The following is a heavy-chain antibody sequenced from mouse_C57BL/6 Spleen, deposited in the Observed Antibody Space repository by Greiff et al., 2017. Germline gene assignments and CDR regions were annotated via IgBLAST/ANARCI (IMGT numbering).Heavy chain of an antibody. Sequence: EVKLMESGGGLVKPGGSLKLSCAASGFTFSSYAMSWVRQTPEKRLEWVATISDGGSYTYYPDNVKGRFTISRDNAKNNLYLQMSHLKSEDTAMYYCARGGGYYYAMDYWGQGTSVTVSS. CDR3: ARGGGYYYAMDY. CDR1: GFTFSSYA. J-gene: IGHJ4*01. V-gene: IGHV5-4*03. CDR2: ISDGGSYT.